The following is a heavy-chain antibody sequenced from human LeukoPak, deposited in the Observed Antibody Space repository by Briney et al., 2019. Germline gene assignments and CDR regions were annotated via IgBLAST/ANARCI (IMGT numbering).Heavy chain of an antibody. V-gene: IGHV4-59*11. CDR2: IYYSGST. D-gene: IGHD3-3*01. CDR1: GGSISSHY. J-gene: IGHJ6*03. CDR3: ARVVYYDFWSGYYPYYYYYYMDV. Sequence: SETLSLTCTVSGGSISSHYWSWIRQPPGKGLEWIGYIYYSGSTNYNPSLESRVTISVDTSKNQFSLKLSSVTAADTAVYYCARVVYYDFWSGYYPYYYYYYMDVWGKGTTVTVSS.